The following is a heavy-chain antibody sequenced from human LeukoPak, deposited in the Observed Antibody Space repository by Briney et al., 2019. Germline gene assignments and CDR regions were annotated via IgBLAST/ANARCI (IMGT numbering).Heavy chain of an antibody. V-gene: IGHV4-39*01. CDR1: GGSISSSSYY. CDR2: IYYSGST. Sequence: PSETLSLTCTVSGGSISSSSYYWGWIRQPPGKGLEWIGSIYYSGSTYYNPSLKSRATISVETSKNQFSLKLSSVTAADTAVYYCASLYYDILTGPNWFDPWGQGTLVTVSS. J-gene: IGHJ5*02. CDR3: ASLYYDILTGPNWFDP. D-gene: IGHD3-9*01.